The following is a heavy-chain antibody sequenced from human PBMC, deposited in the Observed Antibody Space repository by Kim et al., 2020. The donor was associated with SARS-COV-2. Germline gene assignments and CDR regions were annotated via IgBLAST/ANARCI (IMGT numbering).Heavy chain of an antibody. CDR3: ARVSIRAARDAFDI. D-gene: IGHD1-20*01. CDR2: MYYSGIT. CDR1: NDSIKTYY. Sequence: SETLSLTCAVSNDSIKTYYWSWIRQPAGKGLEWIGRMYYSGITNYNPSLKSRVAISIETSKSQVHLKLTTATAADTAVYFCARVSIRAARDAFDIWGQGIKVTVSS. J-gene: IGHJ3*02. V-gene: IGHV4-4*07.